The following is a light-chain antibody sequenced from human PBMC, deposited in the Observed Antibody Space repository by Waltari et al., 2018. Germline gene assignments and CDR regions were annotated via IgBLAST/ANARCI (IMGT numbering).Light chain of an antibody. Sequence: QSALTQPASVSGSPGQSITITCTGTSVDVGGYNFVSWYQQYPGKAPKLMIYDVSNRPSGLSNRFSGSKSGNTASLTISGLQAEDEADYYCSSYTSTSPYVVFGGGTKLTVL. V-gene: IGLV2-14*01. CDR1: SVDVGGYNF. CDR3: SSYTSTSPYVV. CDR2: DVS. J-gene: IGLJ3*02.